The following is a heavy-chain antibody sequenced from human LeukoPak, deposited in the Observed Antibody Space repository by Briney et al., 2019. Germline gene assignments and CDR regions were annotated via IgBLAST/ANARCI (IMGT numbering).Heavy chain of an antibody. CDR3: ATGGAYRDAFDI. CDR1: GYTFISYG. Sequence: GASVKVSCKASGYTFISYGISWVRQAPGQGLEWRGWISGKNGNTKYAQKLQGRVTMTTDTSTSTAYMELRSLRSDDTAVYYCATGGAYRDAFDIWGQGTMVTVSS. CDR2: ISGKNGNT. J-gene: IGHJ3*02. D-gene: IGHD3-10*01. V-gene: IGHV1-18*01.